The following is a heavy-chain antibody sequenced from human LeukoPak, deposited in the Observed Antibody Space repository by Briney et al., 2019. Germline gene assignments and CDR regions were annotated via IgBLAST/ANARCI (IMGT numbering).Heavy chain of an antibody. CDR1: GGSINSHY. CDR3: ARLPGCSGADCYRAFDI. J-gene: IGHJ3*02. CDR2: IHYTGTT. V-gene: IGHV4-59*08. D-gene: IGHD2-21*02. Sequence: NPSETLSLTCIVSGGSINSHYWSWIRQTPGKGLEWIGDIHYTGTTKYNPSAKSRVTISIDTSKNHFSLSLTSVTAADTAVYYCARLPGCSGADCYRAFDIWGQGTVVTVSS.